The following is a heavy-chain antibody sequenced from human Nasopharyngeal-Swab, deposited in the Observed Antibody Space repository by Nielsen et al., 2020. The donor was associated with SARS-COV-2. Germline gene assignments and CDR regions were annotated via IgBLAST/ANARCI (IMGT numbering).Heavy chain of an antibody. V-gene: IGHV3-23*01. D-gene: IGHD5-18*01. CDR3: AKGAYSYGNYYYYYGMDV. CDR2: ISGSGGST. Sequence: VRQMPGKGLAWVSAISGSGGSTYYSDSVKGRFTISRDNSKNTLYLQMNSLRAEDTAVYYCAKGAYSYGNYYYYYGMDVWGQGTTVTVSS. J-gene: IGHJ6*02.